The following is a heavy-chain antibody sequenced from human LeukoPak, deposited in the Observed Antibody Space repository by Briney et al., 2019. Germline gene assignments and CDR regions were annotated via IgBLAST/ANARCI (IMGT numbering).Heavy chain of an antibody. J-gene: IGHJ5*02. Sequence: ASVKVSCKASGYTFTGYYMHWVRQAPGQGLEWMGWINPNSGGTNYAQKFQGRVTMTRDTSISTAYMELSRLRSDDTAVYYCARDGGRITIFGVVPTEGYWFDPWGQGTLVTVSS. V-gene: IGHV1-2*02. CDR2: INPNSGGT. CDR3: ARDGGRITIFGVVPTEGYWFDP. D-gene: IGHD3-3*01. CDR1: GYTFTGYY.